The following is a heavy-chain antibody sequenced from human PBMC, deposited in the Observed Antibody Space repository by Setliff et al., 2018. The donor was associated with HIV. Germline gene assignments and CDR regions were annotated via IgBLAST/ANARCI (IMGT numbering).Heavy chain of an antibody. V-gene: IGHV4-4*07. J-gene: IGHJ4*02. Sequence: SETLSLTCTVSGGSINTYYWSWIRQPAGKGLEWIGGIYHSGSTYYNPSLRSRVTISVDTSKNQFSLKVNSVTAADTAVYFCARGFRYEGAFDYWGQGTLVTVSS. CDR3: ARGFRYEGAFDY. CDR2: IYHSGST. D-gene: IGHD1-26*01. CDR1: GGSINTYY.